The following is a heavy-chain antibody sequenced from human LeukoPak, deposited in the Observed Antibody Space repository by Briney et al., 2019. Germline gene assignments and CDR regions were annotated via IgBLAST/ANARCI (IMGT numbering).Heavy chain of an antibody. D-gene: IGHD1-26*01. V-gene: IGHV4-59*01. CDR1: GGSISSYY. CDR2: IYYSGST. CDR3: ARLLSANWFDP. J-gene: IGHJ5*02. Sequence: SVTLSLTCTVSGGSISSYYWSWIRQPPGKGLEWIGYIYYSGSTNYNPSLKSRVTISVDTSKNQFSLKLSSVTAADTAVYYCARLLSANWFDPWGQGTLVTVSS.